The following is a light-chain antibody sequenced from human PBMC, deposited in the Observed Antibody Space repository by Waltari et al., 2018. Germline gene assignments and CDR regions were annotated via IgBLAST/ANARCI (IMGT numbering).Light chain of an antibody. V-gene: IGLV2-14*01. J-gene: IGLJ3*02. CDR3: SSYAISRPWV. CDR1: SSDVGGYNY. CDR2: EVS. Sequence: QSALTQPASVSGSPGQSITLSCTGTSSDVGGYNYFSWYQHHPGKAPKLMIYEVSNRPSGVSNRFSGSKSGNTASLTISGLQAEDEGDYYCSSYAISRPWVFGGGTKLTVL.